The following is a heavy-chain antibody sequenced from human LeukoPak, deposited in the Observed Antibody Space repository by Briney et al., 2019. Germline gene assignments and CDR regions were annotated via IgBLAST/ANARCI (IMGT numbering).Heavy chain of an antibody. D-gene: IGHD1-26*01. CDR3: AKRSGVSYGYFDY. J-gene: IGHJ4*02. Sequence: GGSLRLSCAASGFTFSSYSMNWVRQAPGKGLEWVSAIPGSGDSTNYADSVKGRFTISRDNSKNTLYLQMNSLRAEDTAVYYCAKRSGVSYGYFDYWGQGTLVTVSS. CDR2: IPGSGDST. CDR1: GFTFSSYS. V-gene: IGHV3-23*01.